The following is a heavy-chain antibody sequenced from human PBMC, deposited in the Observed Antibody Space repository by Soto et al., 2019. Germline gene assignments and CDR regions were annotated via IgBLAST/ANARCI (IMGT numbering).Heavy chain of an antibody. CDR2: ISSNGGPT. V-gene: IGHV3-64D*06. D-gene: IGHD2-15*01. J-gene: IGHJ4*02. CDR1: GFTFSSYA. CDR3: VKDRWIDY. Sequence: GGSLRRSCSASGFTFSSYAMHWVRQAPGKGLQYVSSISSNGGPTYYTDSVKGRFTISRDNSKNTLYLQMNSLRVEDTAVYYCVKDRWIDYWGTGTLVTVSS.